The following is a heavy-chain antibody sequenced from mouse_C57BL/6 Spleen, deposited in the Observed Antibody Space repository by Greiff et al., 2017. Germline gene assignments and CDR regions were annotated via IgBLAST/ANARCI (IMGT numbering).Heavy chain of an antibody. CDR3: ARSSYGSSHWYFDV. CDR1: GYSFTSYY. CDR2: IYPGSGNT. V-gene: IGHV1-66*01. J-gene: IGHJ1*03. D-gene: IGHD1-1*01. Sequence: VQVVESGPELVKPGASVKISCKASGYSFTSYYIHWVKQRPGQGLEWIGWIYPGSGNTKYNEKFKGKATLTADTSSSTAYMQLSSLTSEDSAVYYCARSSYGSSHWYFDVWGTGTTVTVSS.